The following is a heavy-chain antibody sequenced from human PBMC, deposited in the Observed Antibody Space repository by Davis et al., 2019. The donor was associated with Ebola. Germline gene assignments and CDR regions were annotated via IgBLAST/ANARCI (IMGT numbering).Heavy chain of an antibody. CDR2: ISYDGSNK. CDR1: GFTFSSYG. V-gene: IGHV3-30*18. D-gene: IGHD2-21*02. J-gene: IGHJ6*02. CDR3: AKGVTGTYYYYGMDV. Sequence: GESLKISCAASGFTFSSYGMHWVRQAPGKGLEWVAVISYDGSNKYYADSVKGRFTISRDNAKSSLYLQMSSLRAEDTAFYYCAKGVTGTYYYYGMDVWGQGTTVTVSS.